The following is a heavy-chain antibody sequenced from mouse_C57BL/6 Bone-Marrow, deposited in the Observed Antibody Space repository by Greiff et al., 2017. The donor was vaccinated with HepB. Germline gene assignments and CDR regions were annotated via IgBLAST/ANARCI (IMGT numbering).Heavy chain of an antibody. CDR1: GFTFTSYG. Sequence: EVLLVESGGDLVKPGGSLKLSCAASGFTFTSYGMSWVRQTPAKRLEWVATISSGGSYTYYPDSVKGRFTISRDNAKNTLYLQMSSLKSEDTAMYYGARQEDYGYEYDGRYWGQGTLVTVAA. CDR2: ISSGGSYT. J-gene: IGHJ3*01. D-gene: IGHD2-4*01. CDR3: ARQEDYGYEYDGRY. V-gene: IGHV5-6*01.